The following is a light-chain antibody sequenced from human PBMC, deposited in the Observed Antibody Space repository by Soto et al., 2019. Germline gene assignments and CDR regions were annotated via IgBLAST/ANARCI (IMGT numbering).Light chain of an antibody. CDR3: QQRSNWAAFT. Sequence: EIVLTQSPATLSLSPGESDTLSCRASQSLSTYLSWYQQKPGQPPRLLIFDASTRATGSPARFRGSGSGTDFTLAINSLEPEDFAVYYCQQRSNWAAFTFGQGTKLEIK. CDR2: DAS. J-gene: IGKJ2*01. V-gene: IGKV3-11*01. CDR1: QSLSTY.